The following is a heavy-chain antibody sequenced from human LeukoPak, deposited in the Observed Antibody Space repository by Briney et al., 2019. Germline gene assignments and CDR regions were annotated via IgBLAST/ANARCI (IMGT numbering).Heavy chain of an antibody. Sequence: GESLKISCKGSGYSFTSYWIAWVRQMPGKGLELMGIIYPGDSDTRYSPSFQGQVAISVDKSISTAYLQWSSLKASDTAMYYCARSAAARRGLYFDYWGQGTLVTISS. D-gene: IGHD6-6*01. J-gene: IGHJ4*02. CDR3: ARSAAARRGLYFDY. CDR1: GYSFTSYW. CDR2: IYPGDSDT. V-gene: IGHV5-51*01.